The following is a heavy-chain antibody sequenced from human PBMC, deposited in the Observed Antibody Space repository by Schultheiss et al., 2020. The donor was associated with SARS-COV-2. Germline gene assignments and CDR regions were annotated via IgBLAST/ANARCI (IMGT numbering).Heavy chain of an antibody. CDR2: IYYSGST. CDR1: GGSISSGDYY. D-gene: IGHD1-26*01. Sequence: SQTLSLTCTVSGGSISSGDYYWSWIRQPPGKGLEWIGYIYYSGSTNYNPSLKSRVTISVDTSKNQFSLKLSSVTAADTAVYYCARGHSGSYYGGAFDIWGQGTMVTVSS. CDR3: ARGHSGSYYGGAFDI. J-gene: IGHJ3*02. V-gene: IGHV4-61*08.